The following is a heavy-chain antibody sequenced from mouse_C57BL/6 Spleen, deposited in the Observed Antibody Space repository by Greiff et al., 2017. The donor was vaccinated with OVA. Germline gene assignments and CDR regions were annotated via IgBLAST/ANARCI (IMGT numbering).Heavy chain of an antibody. J-gene: IGHJ4*01. D-gene: IGHD1-1*01. CDR2: INPNYGTT. CDR1: GYSFTDYN. Sequence: EVQLQQSGPELVKPGASVKISCKASGYSFTDYNMNWVKQSNGKSLEWIGVINPNYGTTSYNQKFKGKATLTVDQSSSTAYMQLNSLTSEDSAVYYCARGDYYGSSTPYYYAMDYWGQGTSVTVSS. CDR3: ARGDYYGSSTPYYYAMDY. V-gene: IGHV1-39*01.